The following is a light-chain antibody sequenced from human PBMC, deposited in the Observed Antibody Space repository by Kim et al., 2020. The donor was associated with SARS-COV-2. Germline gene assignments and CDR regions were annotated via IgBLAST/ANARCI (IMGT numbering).Light chain of an antibody. CDR2: DAS. Sequence: EVVLTQSPATLSVSPGESVTLSCRASQSVHRNLAWYQQKPGQASSLLIDDASTRATGIPARFSGSGSGTEFTLTISSLQPDDSAVYYCQQYDQWPFNYGGGTKVEI. CDR3: QQYDQWPFN. CDR1: QSVHRN. J-gene: IGKJ4*01. V-gene: IGKV3-15*01.